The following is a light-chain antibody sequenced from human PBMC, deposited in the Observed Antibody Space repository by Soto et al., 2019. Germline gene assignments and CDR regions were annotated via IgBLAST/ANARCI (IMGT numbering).Light chain of an antibody. V-gene: IGLV2-14*03. Sequence: QSVLTQPASVSGSPGQSITISCTGTSSDVGVYNYVSWFQQHPGKAPKLMVYDVSNRPSGVSNRFSGSKSGNTASLTISGLQAEDEADYYCGSYTSSNSYVFGTGTKVTVL. CDR3: GSYTSSNSYV. J-gene: IGLJ1*01. CDR1: SSDVGVYNY. CDR2: DVS.